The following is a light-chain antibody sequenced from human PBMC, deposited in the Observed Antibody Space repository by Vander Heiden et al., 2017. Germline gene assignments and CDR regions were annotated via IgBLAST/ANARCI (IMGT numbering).Light chain of an antibody. CDR1: STDVGRYNY. Sequence: QSALTQPASVSGSPGQSLTISCTGTSTDVGRYNYVSWFQHHPGRAPKLIIYDVRNRPLGISDRFSGSKSGNTTSLTISGLQAEDEAEYFCSSYTSSNTLAIFGGGTKVTVL. CDR3: SSYTSSNTLAI. J-gene: IGLJ2*01. V-gene: IGLV2-14*03. CDR2: DVR.